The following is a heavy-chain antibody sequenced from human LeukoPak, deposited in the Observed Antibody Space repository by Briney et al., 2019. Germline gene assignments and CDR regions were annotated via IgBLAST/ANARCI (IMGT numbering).Heavy chain of an antibody. J-gene: IGHJ5*02. V-gene: IGHV4-34*01. CDR1: GEPLSGYY. Sequence: SETLSLTCGVYGEPLSGYYWTWIRQPPGKGLEWIGDINHRGSGTYNPSLKSRLTISADTSKNQFSLRLISVTAADTAVYYCARVDIVTTNFFDPWGQGALVFVSS. CDR3: ARVDIVTTNFFDP. CDR2: INHRGSG. D-gene: IGHD5-12*01.